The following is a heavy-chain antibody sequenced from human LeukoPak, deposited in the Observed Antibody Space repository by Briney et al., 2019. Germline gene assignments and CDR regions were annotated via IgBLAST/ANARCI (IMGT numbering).Heavy chain of an antibody. CDR1: GFTVSTNY. CDR3: VGDPVNSYDSSGYSDY. Sequence: GGSLRLSCAASGFTVSTNYMSWVRQAPGKGLEWVSIIYSAGDTHYADSVKGRFTISRDNSKNTLYLQMNSLRAEDTAVYYCVGDPVNSYDSSGYSDYWGQGTLVTVSS. D-gene: IGHD3-22*01. V-gene: IGHV3-66*01. J-gene: IGHJ4*02. CDR2: IYSAGDT.